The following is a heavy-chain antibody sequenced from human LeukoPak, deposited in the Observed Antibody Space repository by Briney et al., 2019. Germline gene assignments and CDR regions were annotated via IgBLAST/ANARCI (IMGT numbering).Heavy chain of an antibody. Sequence: GGSLRLSCAASGFTFSNAWMSWVRQAPGRGLEWVGRIKSKTDGGTTDYAAPVKGRFTISRDDSKNTLYLQMNSLKTEDTAVYYCTTDSPSSLLWFGELLGGPDAFDIWGQGTMVTVSS. CDR3: TTDSPSSLLWFGELLGGPDAFDI. V-gene: IGHV3-15*01. CDR2: IKSKTDGGTT. CDR1: GFTFSNAW. J-gene: IGHJ3*02. D-gene: IGHD3-10*01.